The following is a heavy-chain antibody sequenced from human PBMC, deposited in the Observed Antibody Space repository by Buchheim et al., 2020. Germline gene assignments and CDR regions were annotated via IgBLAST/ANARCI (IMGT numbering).Heavy chain of an antibody. D-gene: IGHD5-18*01. Sequence: EVQLLASGGGFVQAGGSLRLSCAASGFTFSKSAMSWVRQAPGKGLEWVSAISEDGGRTYYADSVEGRFIISRDNSKNTLYLQMNSLRAEDTAIYYCVKEALGYSYADYWGQGTL. J-gene: IGHJ4*02. CDR3: VKEALGYSYADY. V-gene: IGHV3-23*01. CDR2: ISEDGGRT. CDR1: GFTFSKSA.